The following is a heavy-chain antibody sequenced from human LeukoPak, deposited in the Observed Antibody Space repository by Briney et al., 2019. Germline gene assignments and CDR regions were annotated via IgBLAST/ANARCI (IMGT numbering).Heavy chain of an antibody. J-gene: IGHJ6*03. V-gene: IGHV4-39*07. D-gene: IGHD6-19*01. CDR2: IYYSGST. CDR3: ARKESSSGWYYSHYYYYYMDV. CDR1: GGSISSSSYY. Sequence: SETLSLTCTVSGGSISSSSYYWGWIRQPPGKGLEWIGSIYYSGSTYYNPSLKSRVTISVDTSKNQFSLKLSSVTAADTAVYYCARKESSSGWYYSHYYYYYMDVWGKGTTVTVSS.